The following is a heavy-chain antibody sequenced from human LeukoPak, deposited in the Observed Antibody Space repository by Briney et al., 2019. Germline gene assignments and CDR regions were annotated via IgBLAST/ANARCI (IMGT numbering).Heavy chain of an antibody. CDR3: ARKWSSRDWFDP. V-gene: IGHV1-46*01. Sequence: GASVKVSCNASGYTSGYVFTTYPIHWVRQAPGQGLEWMGVINLRGDATIYAQKFQGRVTMTSESSTTTVYMELSSLKSEDTGLYYCARKWSSRDWFDPWGQGTLVTVSS. CDR1: GYTSGYVFTTYP. CDR2: INLRGDAT. J-gene: IGHJ5*02. D-gene: IGHD2-8*01.